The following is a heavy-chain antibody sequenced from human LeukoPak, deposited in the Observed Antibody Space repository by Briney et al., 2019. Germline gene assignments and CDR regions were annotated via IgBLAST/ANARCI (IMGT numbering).Heavy chain of an antibody. D-gene: IGHD3-3*01. CDR1: GGSISSYY. CDR2: IYYSGST. CDR3: ARVAYSHYDFWSGYYFDY. J-gene: IGHJ4*02. V-gene: IGHV4-59*12. Sequence: SETLSLTCTVSGGSISSYYWSWIRQPPGKGLEWIGYIYYSGSTNYNPSLKSRVTISVDTSKNQFSLKLSSVTAADTAVYYCARVAYSHYDFWSGYYFDYWGQGTLVTVSS.